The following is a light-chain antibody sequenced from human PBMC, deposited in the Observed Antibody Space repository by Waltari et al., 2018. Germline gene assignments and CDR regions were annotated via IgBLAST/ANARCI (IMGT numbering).Light chain of an antibody. CDR2: WAS. J-gene: IGKJ1*01. Sequence: DIVMTQSPDPLAASLGERSTINCKSSQSLLYSSNNKNYLAWYQHKPGQPPKLLIYWASTRESGVPDRFTGSGSGTDFTLTISSLQAEDVAVYYCQQYYTTLWTFGQGTKVEIK. CDR3: QQYYTTLWT. CDR1: QSLLYSSNNKNY. V-gene: IGKV4-1*01.